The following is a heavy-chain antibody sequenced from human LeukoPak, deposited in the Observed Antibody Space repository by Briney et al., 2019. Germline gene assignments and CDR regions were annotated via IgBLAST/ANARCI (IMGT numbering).Heavy chain of an antibody. CDR1: GFTFSSYW. J-gene: IGHJ3*02. CDR2: IKQDGSEK. Sequence: PGGSLRLSCAASGFTFSSYWISWVRQAPGKGREGVANIKQDGSEKYYVDSVKGRFTISRDNAKNSLYLQMNSLRAEDTAVYYCARDTYDAFDIWGQGTMVTVSS. CDR3: ARDTYDAFDI. V-gene: IGHV3-7*01. D-gene: IGHD3-16*01.